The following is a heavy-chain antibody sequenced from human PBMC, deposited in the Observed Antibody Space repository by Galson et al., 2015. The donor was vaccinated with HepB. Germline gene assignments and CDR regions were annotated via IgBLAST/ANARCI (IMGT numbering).Heavy chain of an antibody. CDR1: GFIFSNYA. CDR3: AKRVPYNSGANLDS. D-gene: IGHD6-19*01. J-gene: IGHJ4*02. V-gene: IGHV3-23*01. Sequence: SLRLSCAASGFIFSNYAISWVRQAPGKGLEWVSAVTVSGNATYYADSVEGRFTVSRDNSRNTVYLQMNSLGTEDTAVYYCAKRVPYNSGANLDSWGQGTLVTVSS. CDR2: VTVSGNAT.